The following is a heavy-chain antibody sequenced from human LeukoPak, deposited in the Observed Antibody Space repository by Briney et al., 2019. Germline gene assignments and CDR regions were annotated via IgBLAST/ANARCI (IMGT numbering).Heavy chain of an antibody. J-gene: IGHJ4*02. Sequence: SETLSLTCTVSGCTLSSYYWSWIRQPPGKGLEWIGYVYYSGTTKYNPSLKSRVTMSVDTSSTQFPLKLSTVTAADTALYFCARRDSYGPFDYWGQGTLVTVSS. CDR2: VYYSGTT. D-gene: IGHD5-18*01. V-gene: IGHV4-59*01. CDR3: ARRDSYGPFDY. CDR1: GCTLSSYY.